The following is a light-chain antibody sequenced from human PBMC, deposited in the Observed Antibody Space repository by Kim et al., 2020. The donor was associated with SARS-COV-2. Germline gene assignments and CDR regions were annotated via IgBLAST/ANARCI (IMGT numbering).Light chain of an antibody. Sequence: LSPGERATLSCRASQSVNSYLAWYQKKPGQAPRLLIHGASSRATGIPDRFSGSGSGTDFTLTISRLEPEDFAVYYCQQYGFSPNTFGQGTKLEIK. CDR2: GAS. J-gene: IGKJ2*01. CDR1: QSVNSY. CDR3: QQYGFSPNT. V-gene: IGKV3-20*01.